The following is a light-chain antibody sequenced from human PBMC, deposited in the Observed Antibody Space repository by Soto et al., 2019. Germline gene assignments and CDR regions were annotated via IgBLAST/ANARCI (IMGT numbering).Light chain of an antibody. CDR1: QFVSSR. V-gene: IGKV3-15*01. J-gene: IGKJ1*01. Sequence: DIVVTQSPATQFASPGERGTLSCRATQFVSSRLAWYQQRPGQVPRLLIYYTSTRAPVISARFSGSVSGTEFTLTISSRQSEDFAAYYCQEYIQWPPGMFGPGTTVHIK. CDR3: QEYIQWPPGM. CDR2: YTS.